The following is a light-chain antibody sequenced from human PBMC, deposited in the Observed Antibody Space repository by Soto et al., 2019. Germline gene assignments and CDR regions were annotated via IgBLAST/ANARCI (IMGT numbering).Light chain of an antibody. Sequence: DVVMTQSPLSLPVTLGQPASISCRSSRSLVYSDGNAYLNWFHQRPGQSPRRLIYKASNRDSGLPDRFSGSGSGTDFTLHINRVEAEDVGVYYCMQGTHWPPTFGRGKRVDI. CDR1: RSLVYSDGNAY. CDR2: KAS. J-gene: IGKJ1*01. CDR3: MQGTHWPPT. V-gene: IGKV2-30*01.